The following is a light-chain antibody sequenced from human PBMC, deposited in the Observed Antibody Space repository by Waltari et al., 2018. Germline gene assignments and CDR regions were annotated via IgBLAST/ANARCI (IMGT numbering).Light chain of an antibody. CDR2: GAS. Sequence: QPVLTQPPSVSGAPGQRVTISCTGSNSNIGAYYDVHWYQQLPGTAPKLLLTGASHRPSGVPDRFSGSKSGTSASLAITGLQAEDEGDFYCQSYDGSLSGWVFGTGTTVTVL. CDR1: NSNIGAYYD. CDR3: QSYDGSLSGWV. V-gene: IGLV1-40*01. J-gene: IGLJ1*01.